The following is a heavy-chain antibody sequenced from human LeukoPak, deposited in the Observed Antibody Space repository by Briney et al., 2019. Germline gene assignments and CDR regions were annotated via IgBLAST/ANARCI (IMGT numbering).Heavy chain of an antibody. CDR2: ISWDGGST. Sequence: GGSLRLSCAASGFTFDGYTMHWVRQAPGKGLEWVSLISWDGGSTYYADSVKGRFTISRDNSKNSLYLQMNSLRTEDTALYYCAKDMLSGVAVPSGGYFDYWGQGTLVTVSS. J-gene: IGHJ4*02. D-gene: IGHD2-15*01. CDR3: AKDMLSGVAVPSGGYFDY. V-gene: IGHV3-43*01. CDR1: GFTFDGYT.